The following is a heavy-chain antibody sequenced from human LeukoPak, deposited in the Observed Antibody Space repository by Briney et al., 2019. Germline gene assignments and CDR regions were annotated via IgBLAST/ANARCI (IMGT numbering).Heavy chain of an antibody. Sequence: KPGGSLRLSCAASGFTFSNAWMSWVRQAPGKGLEWVGRIKSKTDGGTTDYAAPVKGRFTISRDDSKNTLYLQMNSLRAEDTAVYYCAKDLNGGSYFGGFDYWGQGTLVTVSS. CDR3: AKDLNGGSYFGGFDY. CDR2: IKSKTDGGTT. V-gene: IGHV3-15*01. D-gene: IGHD1-26*01. J-gene: IGHJ4*02. CDR1: GFTFSNAW.